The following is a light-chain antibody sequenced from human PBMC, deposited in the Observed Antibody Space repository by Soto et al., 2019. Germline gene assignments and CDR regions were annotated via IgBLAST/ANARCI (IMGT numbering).Light chain of an antibody. CDR2: DAS. J-gene: IGKJ2*03. CDR3: QQYGSSPPYS. Sequence: EIVLTQSPATLSLSPGERATLSCRASQSVSSNYLSWYQHKPGQAPRLLIYDASTRATGIPDRFSGSGSGTDFTLTISRLEPEDFAVYYCQQYGSSPPYSFGQGTKLEIK. V-gene: IGKV3-20*01. CDR1: QSVSSNY.